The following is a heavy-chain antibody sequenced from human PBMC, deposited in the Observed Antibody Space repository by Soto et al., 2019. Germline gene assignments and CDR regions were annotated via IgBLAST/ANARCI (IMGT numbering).Heavy chain of an antibody. V-gene: IGHV3-9*01. CDR3: VKDCLTSIFGLVYEGVVI. J-gene: IGHJ3*02. Sequence: EVQLVESGGDLVQPGRSLRLSCAASGFIFNDYPMHWVRQVPGKGLEWVSGISWNGGILGYADSVRGRFSISRDNAKKSLYLQMICLRAEDTALYFCVKDCLTSIFGLVYEGVVIWGRGTMVTVSS. D-gene: IGHD3-3*01. CDR1: GFIFNDYP. CDR2: ISWNGGIL.